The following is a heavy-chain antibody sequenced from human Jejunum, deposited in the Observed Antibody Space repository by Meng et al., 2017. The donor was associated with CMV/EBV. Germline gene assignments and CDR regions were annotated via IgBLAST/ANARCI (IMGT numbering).Heavy chain of an antibody. CDR2: ISTDGSSA. Sequence: AGSGVTYRDYWMHCVRQAPGKGLVWVSRISTDGSSAYYADSVKGRLTISRDNAANTLYLQVNSLRGEDAAVYYCAGGGDGYGNFDYWGQGTLVTVSS. V-gene: IGHV3-74*01. CDR1: GVTYRDYW. J-gene: IGHJ4*02. D-gene: IGHD5-24*01. CDR3: AGGGDGYGNFDY.